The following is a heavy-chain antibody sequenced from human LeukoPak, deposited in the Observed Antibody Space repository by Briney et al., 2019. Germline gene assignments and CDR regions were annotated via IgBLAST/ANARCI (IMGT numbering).Heavy chain of an antibody. J-gene: IGHJ6*02. CDR1: GFTFSSYS. CDR3: ARDHCSGGSCYPGGNYYGMDV. CDR2: ISSSSSTI. Sequence: PGGSLRLSCAASGFTFSSYSMNWVRQAPGKGLEWVSYISSSSSTIYYADSVKGRFTISRDNAKNSLYLQMNSLRAEDTAVYYCARDHCSGGSCYPGGNYYGMDVWGQGTTVTVSS. V-gene: IGHV3-48*01. D-gene: IGHD2-15*01.